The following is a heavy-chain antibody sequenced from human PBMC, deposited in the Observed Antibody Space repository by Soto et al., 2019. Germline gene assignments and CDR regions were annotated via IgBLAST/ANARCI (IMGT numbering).Heavy chain of an antibody. V-gene: IGHV3-21*06. Sequence: VRLSCAVSGFTFSSYSIKWVRQAPGKGLEWVSSISRISDYIYYADSVKGRFTISRDNARNSLYLQMNSLRAEDTAVYYCACEPYYYSGLDVWGQGITVTVSS. J-gene: IGHJ6*02. CDR1: GFTFSSYS. CDR2: ISRISDYI. CDR3: ACEPYYYSGLDV.